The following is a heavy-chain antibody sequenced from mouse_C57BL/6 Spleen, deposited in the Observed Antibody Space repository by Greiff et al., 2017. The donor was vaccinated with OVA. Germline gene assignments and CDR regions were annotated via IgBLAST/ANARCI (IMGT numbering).Heavy chain of an antibody. J-gene: IGHJ4*01. D-gene: IGHD2-1*01. CDR3: ARDLPYYYAMDY. Sequence: EVKVVESGGGLVKPGGSLKLSCAASGFTFSSYAMSWVRQTPEKRLEWVATISDGGSYTYYPDNVKGRFTISRDNAKNNLYLQMSHLKSEDTAMYYCARDLPYYYAMDYWGQGTSVTVSS. CDR1: GFTFSSYA. V-gene: IGHV5-4*01. CDR2: ISDGGSYT.